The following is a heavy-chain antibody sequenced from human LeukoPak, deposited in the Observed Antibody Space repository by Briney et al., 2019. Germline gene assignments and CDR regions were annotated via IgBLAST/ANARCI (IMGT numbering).Heavy chain of an antibody. CDR1: GFTFSSYA. V-gene: IGHV3-23*01. J-gene: IGHJ4*02. Sequence: PGGSLRLSCAASGFTFSSYAMTWVRQAPGKGLEWVSSISGRDGSTYYADSVKGRFTISRDNSKNTLYLQMNSLRAEDTAVYYCAKSQSTMVRGASDYWGQGTLVTVSS. D-gene: IGHD3-10*01. CDR2: ISGRDGST. CDR3: AKSQSTMVRGASDY.